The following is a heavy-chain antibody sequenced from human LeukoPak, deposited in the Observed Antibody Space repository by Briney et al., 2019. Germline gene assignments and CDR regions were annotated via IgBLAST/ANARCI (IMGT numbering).Heavy chain of an antibody. CDR1: GKTLSDLS. J-gene: IGHJ4*02. CDR2: SDPEDGER. V-gene: IGHV1-24*01. D-gene: IGHD5-18*01. CDR3: VTGFTTMAVDYFDY. Sequence: GASVKVSFKVSGKTLSDLSIHWLRQPPGKGLEWLGGSDPEDGERIYAQMFQGRVTMTEDTSMDTAYMELSSLRSEDTAVYYCVTGFTTMAVDYFDYWGQGTLVTVSP.